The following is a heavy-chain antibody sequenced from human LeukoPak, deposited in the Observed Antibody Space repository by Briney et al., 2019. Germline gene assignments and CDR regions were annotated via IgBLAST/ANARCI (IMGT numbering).Heavy chain of an antibody. CDR2: FDPEDGET. CDR1: GYTLTELS. V-gene: IGHV1-24*01. Sequence: ASVKVSCKVSGYTLTELSMHWVRQAPGKGLEWMGGFDPEDGETIYAQKFQGRVTMTEDTSTDTAYMELSSLRSEDTAVYYCATVNSRNHQLLYEPLVVFDPWGQGTLVTVSS. J-gene: IGHJ5*02. D-gene: IGHD2-2*02. CDR3: ATVNSRNHQLLYEPLVVFDP.